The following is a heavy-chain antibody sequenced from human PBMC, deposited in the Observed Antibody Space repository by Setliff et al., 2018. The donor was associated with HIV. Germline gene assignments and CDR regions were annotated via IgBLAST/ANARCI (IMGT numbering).Heavy chain of an antibody. CDR1: GFIFSDHY. J-gene: IGHJ4*02. V-gene: IGHV3-72*01. Sequence: GGSLRLSCAASGFIFSDHYMDWVRQAPGKGLEWVGRIRNKASSFTTEYATSVKGRFTISRDGSKNSVYLQMNSLKTEDTAVYYCAKPRRYNTYYFDHWGQGTLVTVSS. D-gene: IGHD3-3*01. CDR3: AKPRRYNTYYFDH. CDR2: IRNKASSFTT.